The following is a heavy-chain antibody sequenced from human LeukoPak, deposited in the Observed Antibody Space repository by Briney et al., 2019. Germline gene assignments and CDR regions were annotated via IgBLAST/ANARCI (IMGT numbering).Heavy chain of an antibody. CDR3: ARGVGYNYGLYYFDY. D-gene: IGHD5-24*01. Sequence: SETLSLTCTVSGGSISTFYWRWIRQPPGKGLEWIGYIYYSGSTNYNPSLKSRVTISVDTSRNQFSLKLSSVTAADTAVYYCARGVGYNYGLYYFDYWGQGTLVPVSS. CDR2: IYYSGST. V-gene: IGHV4-59*01. CDR1: GGSISTFY. J-gene: IGHJ4*02.